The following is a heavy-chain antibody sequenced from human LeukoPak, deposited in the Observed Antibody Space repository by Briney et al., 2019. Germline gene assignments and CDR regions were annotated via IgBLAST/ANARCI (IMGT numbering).Heavy chain of an antibody. CDR2: INHSGST. Sequence: SETMSLTCAVYGGSFSGYYWSWIRQPPGKGLEWIGEINHSGSTNYNPSLKSRVTISVDTSKNQFSLKLSSVTAADTAVYYCARRGFDPWGQGTLVTVSS. J-gene: IGHJ5*02. V-gene: IGHV4-34*01. CDR3: ARRGFDP. CDR1: GGSFSGYY.